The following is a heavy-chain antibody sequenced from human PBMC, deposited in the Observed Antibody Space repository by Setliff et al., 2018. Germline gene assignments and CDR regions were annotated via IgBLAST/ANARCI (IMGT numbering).Heavy chain of an antibody. CDR3: ARMGGFLYMDV. J-gene: IGHJ6*03. D-gene: IGHD3-3*01. Sequence: LSLTCTVSDDSISSRHYYWSWIRQPAGKGLEWLGQIYTSWSTNYNPSLKGRATLSIDASKKQFSLKLTSVTAADTAVYYCARMGGFLYMDVWGKGTTVTVSS. V-gene: IGHV4-61*09. CDR1: DDSISSRHYY. CDR2: IYTSWST.